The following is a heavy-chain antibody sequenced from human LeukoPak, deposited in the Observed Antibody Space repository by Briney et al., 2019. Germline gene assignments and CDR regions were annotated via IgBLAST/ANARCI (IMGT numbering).Heavy chain of an antibody. CDR3: ARGKGAGESY. CDR1: GYTFTNYG. J-gene: IGHJ4*02. D-gene: IGHD3-10*01. CDR2: INPNSGGT. V-gene: IGHV1-2*02. Sequence: ASVKVSCKASGYTFTNYGISWVRQAPGQGLEWMGWINPNSGGTNYAQKFQGRVTMTRDTSISTAYMELSRLRSDDTAVYYCARGKGAGESYWGQGILVVVSS.